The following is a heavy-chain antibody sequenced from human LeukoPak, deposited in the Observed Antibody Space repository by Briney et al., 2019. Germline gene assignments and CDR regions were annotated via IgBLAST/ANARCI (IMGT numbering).Heavy chain of an antibody. CDR3: ARDNYDFWSQGSYYMDV. D-gene: IGHD3-3*01. Sequence: GGSLRLSCAASGFTVSSNYMSWVRQAPGKGLEWVSVIYSGGSTYYADSVKGRFTTSRDNSKNTLYLRMNSLRAEDTAVYYCARDNYDFWSQGSYYMDVWGKGTTVTVSS. J-gene: IGHJ6*03. CDR2: IYSGGST. V-gene: IGHV3-53*01. CDR1: GFTVSSNY.